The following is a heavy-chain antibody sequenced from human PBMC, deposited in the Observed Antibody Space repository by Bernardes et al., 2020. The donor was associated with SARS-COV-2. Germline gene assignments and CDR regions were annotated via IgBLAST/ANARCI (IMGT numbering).Heavy chain of an antibody. V-gene: IGHV3-30-3*01. D-gene: IGHD4-4*01. CDR1: GFTFSSYA. Sequence: GGSLRLSCAASGFTFSSYAMHWVRQAPGKGLEWVAVISYDGSNKYYADSVKGRFTISRDNSKNTLYLQMNSLRAEDTAVYYCARVELDPNTVTVTSLLFYYYDYGMDVWGQGTTVTVSS. J-gene: IGHJ6*02. CDR3: ARVELDPNTVTVTSLLFYYYDYGMDV. CDR2: ISYDGSNK.